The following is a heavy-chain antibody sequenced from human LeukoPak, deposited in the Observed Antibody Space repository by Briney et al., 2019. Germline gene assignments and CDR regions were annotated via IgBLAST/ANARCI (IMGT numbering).Heavy chain of an antibody. J-gene: IGHJ4*02. CDR3: ARALEYYDILTGYYY. D-gene: IGHD3-9*01. CDR2: ISGSGGST. V-gene: IGHV3-23*01. Sequence: GGSLRLSCAASGFTFSSYAMSWVRQAPGKGLEWVSAISGSGGSTYYADSVKGRFTISRDNSKNTLYLQMNSLRAEDTAVYYCARALEYYDILTGYYYWGQGTLVTVSS. CDR1: GFTFSSYA.